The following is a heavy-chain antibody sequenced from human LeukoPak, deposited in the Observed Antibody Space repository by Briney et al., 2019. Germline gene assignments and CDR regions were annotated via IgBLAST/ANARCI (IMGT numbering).Heavy chain of an antibody. CDR3: ARVSGDYYASV. J-gene: IGHJ4*02. Sequence: SETLSLTCAVYGGSFSGYYWSWIRQPAGKGLEWIGRIYTSGSTDYNPSLKSRGTISVDTSKNQFSLKLSSVTAADTAVYYCARVSGDYYASVWGQGILVTVSS. D-gene: IGHD1-26*01. CDR2: IYTSGST. V-gene: IGHV4-59*10. CDR1: GGSFSGYY.